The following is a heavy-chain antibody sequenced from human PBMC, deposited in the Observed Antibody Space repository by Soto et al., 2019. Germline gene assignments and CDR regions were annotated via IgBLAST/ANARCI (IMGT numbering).Heavy chain of an antibody. V-gene: IGHV3-48*03. J-gene: IGHJ5*02. D-gene: IGHD2-2*01. Sequence: PVGALRLSCAASGFTFDAYQMSWVRQAPGKGLEGLSYIRNDGGTTYDADSVKGRFTVSRDNAKNVLYLQMNSLTAEDTAVYYCATETVYRYFIITRCDSPHDLFALWAQGTLVPGSS. CDR3: ATETVYRYFIITRCDSPHDLFAL. CDR2: IRNDGGTT. CDR1: GFTFDAYQ.